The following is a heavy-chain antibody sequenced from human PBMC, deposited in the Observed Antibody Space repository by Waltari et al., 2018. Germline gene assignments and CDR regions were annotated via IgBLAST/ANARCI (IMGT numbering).Heavy chain of an antibody. CDR3: ARGVGTAIAFDI. Sequence: QVQLQESGPGLVKPSETLSLTCTVSGGSISSYYWSWIRQPPGKGLEWIGYIYYSGSNNHNPSLKSRGTISVDTSKNQFSLKLSSVTAADTAVYYCARGVGTAIAFDIWGQGTMVTVSS. CDR2: IYYSGSN. D-gene: IGHD3-10*01. CDR1: GGSISSYY. J-gene: IGHJ3*02. V-gene: IGHV4-59*01.